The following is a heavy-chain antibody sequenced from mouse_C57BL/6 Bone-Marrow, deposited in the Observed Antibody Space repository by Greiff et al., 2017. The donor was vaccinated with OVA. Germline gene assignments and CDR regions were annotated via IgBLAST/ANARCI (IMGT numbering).Heavy chain of an antibody. CDR1: GFPFSSYA. V-gene: IGHV5-4*01. CDR2: ISDGGSYT. CDR3: ARDRLLPYYFDY. Sequence: VMLVESGGGLVKPGGSLKLSCAASGFPFSSYAMSWVRQTPEKRLEWVATISDGGSYTYYPDNVKGRFTISRDNAKNNLYLQMSHLKSEDTAIYYCARDRLLPYYFDYWGQGTTLTVSS. D-gene: IGHD1-1*01. J-gene: IGHJ2*01.